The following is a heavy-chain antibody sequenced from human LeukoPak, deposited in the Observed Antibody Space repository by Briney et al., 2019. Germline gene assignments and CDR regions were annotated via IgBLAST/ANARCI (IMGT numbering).Heavy chain of an antibody. D-gene: IGHD6-6*01. CDR3: ARGRGRSSSSDYYYYMDV. CDR2: INPYSGGT. J-gene: IGHJ6*03. V-gene: IGHV1-2*02. CDR1: GYTFTSYA. Sequence: ASVRVSCKASGYTFTSYAMNWVRQAPGQGLEWMGWINPYSGGTTYAQNFQGRVTMTRDTSISTAYMELSRLTSDDTAVYYCARGRGRSSSSDYYYYMDVWGKGTTVTVSS.